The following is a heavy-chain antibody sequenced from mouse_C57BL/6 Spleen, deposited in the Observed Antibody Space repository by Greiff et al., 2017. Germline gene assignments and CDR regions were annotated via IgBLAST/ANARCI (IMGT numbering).Heavy chain of an antibody. D-gene: IGHD1-1*01. J-gene: IGHJ3*01. CDR3: TRDRASITTVVGPFAY. CDR1: GFTFSSYA. CDR2: ISSGGDYI. Sequence: EVQRVESGEGLVKPGGSLKLSCAASGFTFSSYAMSWVRQTPEKRLEWVAYISSGGDYIYYADTVKGRFTISRDNARNTLYLQMSSLKSEDTARYYCTRDRASITTVVGPFAYWGQGTLVTVSA. V-gene: IGHV5-9-1*02.